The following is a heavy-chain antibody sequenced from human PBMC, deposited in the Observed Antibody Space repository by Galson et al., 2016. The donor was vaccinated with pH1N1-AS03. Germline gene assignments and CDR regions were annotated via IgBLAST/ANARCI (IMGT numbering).Heavy chain of an antibody. CDR1: GYSISSGYY. Sequence: ETLSLTCAVSGYSISSGYYWGWIRQPPGKGLEWIGSIYHSGSTYYNPSLKSRITISVDTSKNQFSLNLYSVTAADPAVYYCARSLADCGGDCFFQLDSWGQGTLVTVSS. CDR2: IYHSGST. V-gene: IGHV4-38-2*01. CDR3: ARSLADCGGDCFFQLDS. J-gene: IGHJ4*02. D-gene: IGHD2-21*02.